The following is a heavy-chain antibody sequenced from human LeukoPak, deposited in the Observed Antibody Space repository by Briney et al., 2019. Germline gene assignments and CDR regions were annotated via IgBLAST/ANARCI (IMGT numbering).Heavy chain of an antibody. J-gene: IGHJ4*02. V-gene: IGHV3-11*01. CDR1: GFNLSDKH. Sequence: GGSLRLSCAASGFNLSDKHMSWVRQAPGKGLEWVSYISSRGYTIYYADSVKGRFTISRDNAKNFLFLQMTSLRAEDTAVYYCASQEGVRYFDYWGQGTLVTVSS. CDR2: ISSRGYTI. D-gene: IGHD3-10*01. CDR3: ASQEGVRYFDY.